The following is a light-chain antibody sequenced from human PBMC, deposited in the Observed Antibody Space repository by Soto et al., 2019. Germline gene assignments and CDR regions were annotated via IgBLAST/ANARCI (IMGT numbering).Light chain of an antibody. J-gene: IGLJ2*01. CDR2: GND. Sequence: QSVLTQPPSASGTPGQRVTISCSGSHSNIGVNTVNWYQQFPGTAPRFLIYGNDLSPSGVPDRFSASKSVTSASLAISGLQSEDEADDYCSVWDDSLRGRVIGGGTKLTVL. CDR3: SVWDDSLRGRV. CDR1: HSNIGVNT. V-gene: IGLV1-44*01.